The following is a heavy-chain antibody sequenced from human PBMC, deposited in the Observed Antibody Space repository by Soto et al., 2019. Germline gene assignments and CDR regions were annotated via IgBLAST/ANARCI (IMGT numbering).Heavy chain of an antibody. V-gene: IGHV4-38-2*02. CDR2: ISHTGRT. CDR1: GSSITNSFY. J-gene: IGHJ4*02. CDR3: ARDPANLALAVAYFDS. D-gene: IGHD2-15*01. Sequence: PWETLSLTCRVSGSSITNSFYWGWIRQSPEKGLEWIGSISHTGRTSYNPSLKSRVSISVDTSKNQFSLTLTSVTAADTAVYYCARDPANLALAVAYFDSWGQGTLVTVSS.